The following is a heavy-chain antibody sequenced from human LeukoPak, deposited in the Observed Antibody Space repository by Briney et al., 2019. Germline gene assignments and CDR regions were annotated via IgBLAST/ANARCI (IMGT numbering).Heavy chain of an antibody. CDR3: ARLLWFGELAGTVDY. CDR1: GGSISSSSYY. V-gene: IGHV4-39*01. D-gene: IGHD3-10*01. Sequence: PSETLSLTCTVSGGSISSSSYYWGWIRQPPGKGLEWIGSIYYSGSTYYNPSLKSRVTISVDTSKNQFSLKLSSVTAADTAVYYCARLLWFGELAGTVDYWGQGTLVTVSS. J-gene: IGHJ4*02. CDR2: IYYSGST.